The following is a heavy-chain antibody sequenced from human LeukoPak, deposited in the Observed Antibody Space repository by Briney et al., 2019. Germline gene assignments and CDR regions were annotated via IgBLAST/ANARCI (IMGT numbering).Heavy chain of an antibody. J-gene: IGHJ4*02. V-gene: IGHV3-30*02. CDR2: IRYDGSNK. D-gene: IGHD3-16*02. CDR3: AKDAYDYVWGSYRFGTRLDY. CDR1: GFTFSSYG. Sequence: GGSLRLSCAASGFTFSSYGMHWVRQAPGKGLEWVAFIRYDGSNKYYADSVKGRFTISRDNSKNTLYLQMNSLRAEDTAVYYGAKDAYDYVWGSYRFGTRLDYWGQGTLVTVSS.